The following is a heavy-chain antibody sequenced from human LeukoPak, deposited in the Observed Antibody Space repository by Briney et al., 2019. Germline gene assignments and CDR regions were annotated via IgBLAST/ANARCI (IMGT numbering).Heavy chain of an antibody. J-gene: IGHJ4*02. D-gene: IGHD5-24*01. CDR3: ARESQSPNPDGPDNHYIDY. CDR1: GDSISSGGYS. Sequence: RTSQTLSLTCTVSGDSISSGGYSWSWIRQHPGKGLEWIEYIYYSGSTYYNPSLKSRVTISVDTSKNQFSLKLSSVTAADTAVYYCARESQSPNPDGPDNHYIDYWGQGTLVTVSS. CDR2: IYYSGST. V-gene: IGHV4-31*03.